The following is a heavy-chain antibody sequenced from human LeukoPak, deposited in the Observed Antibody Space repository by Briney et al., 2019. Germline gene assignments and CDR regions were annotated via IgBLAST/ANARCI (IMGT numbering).Heavy chain of an antibody. J-gene: IGHJ6*03. V-gene: IGHV1-2*02. Sequence: ASVKVSCKASGYTFTGYYMHWVRQAPGQGLEWMGWINPNSGGTNYAQKFQGRVTITRNTSISTAYMELSSLRSEDTAVYYCARVGISGWYYYYYMDVWGKGTTVTVSS. D-gene: IGHD6-19*01. CDR1: GYTFTGYY. CDR3: ARVGISGWYYYYYMDV. CDR2: INPNSGGT.